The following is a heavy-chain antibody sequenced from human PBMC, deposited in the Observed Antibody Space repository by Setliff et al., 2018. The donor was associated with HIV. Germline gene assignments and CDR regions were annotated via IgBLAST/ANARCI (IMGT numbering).Heavy chain of an antibody. Sequence: SETLSLTCAVYGGSFSGYYWSWIRQTPGKGLERIGEIDHSGGTKYNPSLKSRVTISLDTSKNQLSLKLSSVTAADTAVYYCARARFWSGYYTGDNYYYMDVWGKGTTVTVSS. D-gene: IGHD3-3*01. V-gene: IGHV4-34*01. CDR2: IDHSGGT. CDR3: ARARFWSGYYTGDNYYYMDV. J-gene: IGHJ6*03. CDR1: GGSFSGYY.